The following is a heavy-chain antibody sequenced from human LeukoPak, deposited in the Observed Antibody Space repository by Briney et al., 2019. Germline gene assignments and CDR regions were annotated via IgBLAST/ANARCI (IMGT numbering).Heavy chain of an antibody. CDR3: ARGARGSGTASDY. D-gene: IGHD3-10*01. CDR2: INSDGINT. J-gene: IGHJ4*02. Sequence: GGSLRLSCAASGFTFSNYWMHWVRQAPGKGLVWVSRINSDGINTSYADSVKGRFTISRDNAKNTLHLQMNSLRAEDTAVYYCARGARGSGTASDYWGQGTLVTVSS. CDR1: GFTFSNYW. V-gene: IGHV3-74*01.